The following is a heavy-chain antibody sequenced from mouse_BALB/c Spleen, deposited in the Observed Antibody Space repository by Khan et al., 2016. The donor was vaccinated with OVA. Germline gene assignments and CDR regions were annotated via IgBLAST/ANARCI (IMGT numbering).Heavy chain of an antibody. J-gene: IGHJ3*01. D-gene: IGHD1-3*01. CDR1: GYTFTNYW. CDR3: TREWVDGSSFAY. Sequence: QVQLQQPGTELARPGASVKLSCKASGYTFTNYWINWVKQRPGQGLEWIGNIYPSDSYTNYHQKFKDKATLTVDKSSSTAYMQLSSPTSEDSAGYYCTREWVDGSSFAYWGQGTLVTVSA. CDR2: IYPSDSYT. V-gene: IGHV1-69*02.